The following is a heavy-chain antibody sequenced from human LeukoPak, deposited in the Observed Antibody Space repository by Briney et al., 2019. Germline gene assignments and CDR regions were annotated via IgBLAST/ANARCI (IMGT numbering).Heavy chain of an antibody. CDR3: ASSLPAAGVTPFDY. D-gene: IGHD6-13*01. CDR1: GYTFTSYY. CDR2: IIPIFGTA. J-gene: IGHJ4*02. Sequence: SVKVSCKASGYTFTSYYMHWVRQAPGQGLEWMGGIIPIFGTANYAQKFQGRVTITADESTSTAYMELSGLRSEDTAVYYCASSLPAAGVTPFDYWGQGTLVTVSS. V-gene: IGHV1-69*13.